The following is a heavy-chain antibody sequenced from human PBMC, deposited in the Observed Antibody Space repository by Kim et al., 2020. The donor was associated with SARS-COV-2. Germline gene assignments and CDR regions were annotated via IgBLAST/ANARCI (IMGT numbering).Heavy chain of an antibody. Sequence: ITNYAYSGKGRFTISRDRAKNTLYMQLNSLGVDDTAVYYCARGGATGVPYWGRGTLGTVSS. CDR3: ARGGATGVPY. J-gene: IGHJ4*02. CDR2: IT. D-gene: IGHD1-1*01. V-gene: IGHV3-74*01.